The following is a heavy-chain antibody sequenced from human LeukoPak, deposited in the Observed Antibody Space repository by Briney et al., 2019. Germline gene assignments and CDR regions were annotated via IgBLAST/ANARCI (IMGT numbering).Heavy chain of an antibody. V-gene: IGHV4-38-2*01. CDR3: ASWPVGWYGEDS. CDR2: IYYSGST. J-gene: IGHJ4*02. Sequence: GSLRLSCAASGFTFSSYAMSWVRQPPGKGLEWIGSIYYSGSTYYNPSLKSRVTISVDTSKNQFSLKLSSVTAADTAVYYCASWPVGWYGEDSWGQGTLVTVSS. D-gene: IGHD6-19*01. CDR1: GFTFSSYA.